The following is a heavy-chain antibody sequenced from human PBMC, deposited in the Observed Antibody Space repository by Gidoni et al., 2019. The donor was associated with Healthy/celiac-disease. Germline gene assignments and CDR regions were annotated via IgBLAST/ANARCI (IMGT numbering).Heavy chain of an antibody. J-gene: IGHJ4*02. CDR2: ISWNSGSI. D-gene: IGHD5-12*01. Sequence: EVQLVESGGGLVQPGRSLRLSCAASGFTFDDYAMHWVRQAPGKGLEWVSGISWNSGSIGYADSVKGRFTISRDNAKNSLYLQMNSLRAEDTALYYCAKGARVVEMATIYADYWGQGTLVTVSS. CDR1: GFTFDDYA. CDR3: AKGARVVEMATIYADY. V-gene: IGHV3-9*01.